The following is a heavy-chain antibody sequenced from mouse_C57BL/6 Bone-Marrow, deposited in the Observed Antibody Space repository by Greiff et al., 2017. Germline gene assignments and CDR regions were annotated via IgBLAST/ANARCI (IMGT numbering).Heavy chain of an antibody. CDR1: GYTFTDYE. J-gene: IGHJ2*01. CDR2: IDPETGGT. V-gene: IGHV1-15*01. D-gene: IGHD2-3*01. CDR3: TRVGYDGYYERDY. Sequence: VQLQQSGAELVRPGASVTLSCKASGYTFTDYEMHWVKQTPVHGLEWIGAIDPETGGTAYNQKFKGKAILTADKSSSTAYMELRSLTSEDSAVYYCTRVGYDGYYERDYWGQGTTHTVSA.